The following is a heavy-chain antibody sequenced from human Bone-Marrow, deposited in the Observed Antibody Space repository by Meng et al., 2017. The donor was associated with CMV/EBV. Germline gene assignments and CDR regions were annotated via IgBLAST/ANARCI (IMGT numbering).Heavy chain of an antibody. CDR1: GYTFTSYG. V-gene: IGHV3-23*01. J-gene: IGHJ6*02. CDR3: AKEKTLEGSGYDSRVMDV. D-gene: IGHD5-12*01. CDR2: ISGTTDDT. Sequence: SCKASGYTFTSYGISWVRQAPGKGLEWVSAISGTTDDTQYTDSVKGRFTISRDRSKNTLYLQMNSLRAEDTAVYYCAKEKTLEGSGYDSRVMDVWGPGTTVTVSS.